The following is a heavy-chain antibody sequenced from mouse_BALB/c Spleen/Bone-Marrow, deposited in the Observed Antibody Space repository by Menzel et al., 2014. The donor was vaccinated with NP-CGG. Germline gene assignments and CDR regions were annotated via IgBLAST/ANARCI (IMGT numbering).Heavy chain of an antibody. J-gene: IGHJ3*01. CDR1: GFTFSDFY. V-gene: IGHV7-1*02. Sequence: EVKVVESGGGLVQPGDSLRLTCATSGFTFSDFYMEWVRQPPGKRLEWIAASRNKAKHYTTEYSASVKGRFIVSRDTSQSILYLQMNALRAEDTAIYYCARDVWSGNYFVYWGQGTLVTVSA. CDR3: ARDVWSGNYFVY. D-gene: IGHD2-1*01. CDR2: SRNKAKHYTT.